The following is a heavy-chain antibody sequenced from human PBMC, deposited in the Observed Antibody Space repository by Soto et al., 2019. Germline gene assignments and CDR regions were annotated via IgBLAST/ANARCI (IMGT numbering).Heavy chain of an antibody. V-gene: IGHV4-59*08. CDR2: IYYSGST. CDR1: GGSINSYY. D-gene: IGHD1-7*01. CDR3: ARHISSGTNIAAIRSFDP. J-gene: IGHJ5*02. Sequence: QVQLQESGPGLVKPSETLSLTCTVSGGSINSYYWSWIRQPPGKGLEWIGYIYYSGSTNYNPSLKSRTTTSADTSKNQFSLKLSSVTAADTAVYYCARHISSGTNIAAIRSFDPWGQGTLVTVSS.